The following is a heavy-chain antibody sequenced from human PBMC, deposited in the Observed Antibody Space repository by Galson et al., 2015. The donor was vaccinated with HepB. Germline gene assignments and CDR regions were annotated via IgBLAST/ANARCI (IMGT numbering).Heavy chain of an antibody. J-gene: IGHJ6*02. CDR3: AKDRGLWDYYYYGMDV. D-gene: IGHD3-10*01. CDR2: ISYDGSNK. Sequence: SLRLSCAASGFTFSSYGMHWVRQAPGKGLEWVAVISYDGSNKYYADSVKGRFTISRDNSKNTLYLQMNSLRAEDTAVYYCAKDRGLWDYYYYGMDVWGQGTTVTVSS. CDR1: GFTFSSYG. V-gene: IGHV3-30*18.